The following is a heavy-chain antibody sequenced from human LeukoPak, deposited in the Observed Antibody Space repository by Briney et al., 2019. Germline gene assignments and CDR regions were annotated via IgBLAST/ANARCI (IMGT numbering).Heavy chain of an antibody. Sequence: PSETLSLTCAVYGGSFSGYYWSWIRQPPGKGLEWIGEINHSGSTNYNPSLKSRVTISVDTSKNQFSLKLSSVTAADTAVYYCAREKGMSSSWYVFLYNWFDPWGQGTLVTVSS. CDR1: GGSFSGYY. D-gene: IGHD6-13*01. V-gene: IGHV4-34*01. CDR2: INHSGST. CDR3: AREKGMSSSWYVFLYNWFDP. J-gene: IGHJ5*02.